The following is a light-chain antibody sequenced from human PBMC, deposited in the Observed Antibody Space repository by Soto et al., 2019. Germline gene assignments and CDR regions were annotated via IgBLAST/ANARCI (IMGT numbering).Light chain of an antibody. CDR3: QQRSNWPLT. J-gene: IGKJ4*01. Sequence: TVLTQSPGTLSLSPAERATLSCRASQSVSSSYLAWYQQKPGQAPRLLIYDESNRAPGIPARFSGSGSGTEFTLTISSLEPEDFAVYYCQQRSNWPLTFGGGTKVDIK. CDR2: DES. V-gene: IGKV3D-20*02. CDR1: QSVSSSY.